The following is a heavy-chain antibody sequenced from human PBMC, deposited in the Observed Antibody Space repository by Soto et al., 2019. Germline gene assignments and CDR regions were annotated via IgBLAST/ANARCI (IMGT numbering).Heavy chain of an antibody. Sequence: SETLSLTCSVSGGSISSDYWSWIRQPPGKGLEWIGRIYNSGSTYYIPSLKSRVTISVGTSKNQFSLKLSSVTAADTAVYYCARTLRRAARYYYYYDMDVWGQGPTVTVSS. CDR2: IYNSGST. J-gene: IGHJ6*02. CDR1: GGSISSDY. D-gene: IGHD6-6*01. V-gene: IGHV4-4*08. CDR3: ARTLRRAARYYYYYDMDV.